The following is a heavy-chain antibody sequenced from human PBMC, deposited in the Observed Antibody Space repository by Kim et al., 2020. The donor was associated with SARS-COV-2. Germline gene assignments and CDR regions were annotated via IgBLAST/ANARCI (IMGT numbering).Heavy chain of an antibody. CDR1: GFTCSSYW. J-gene: IGHJ6*02. D-gene: IGHD6-6*01. CDR3: ARENKASSIAARLSFYYYYGLDV. V-gene: IGHV3-7*01. Sequence: GGSLRLSCAASGFTCSSYWMSWVRQAPGKGLEWVANIKQDGSEKYYVDSVKGRFTISRDNAKNSLYLQRNSLRAEDTAVYYCARENKASSIAARLSFYYYYGLDVWCQWTTVTVSS. CDR2: IKQDGSEK.